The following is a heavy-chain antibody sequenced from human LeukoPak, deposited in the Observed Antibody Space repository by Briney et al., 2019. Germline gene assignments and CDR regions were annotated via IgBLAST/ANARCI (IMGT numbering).Heavy chain of an antibody. CDR1: GGSISSYY. D-gene: IGHD5-12*01. CDR3: AREPTSGREPTSGRPLDY. V-gene: IGHV4-59*12. CDR2: IYYSGST. J-gene: IGHJ4*02. Sequence: SETLSLTCTVSGGSISSYYWSWIRQPPGKGLEWIGYIYYSGSTNYNPSLKSRVTISVDTSKNRFSLKLSSVTAADTAVYYCAREPTSGREPTSGRPLDYWGQGTLVTVSS.